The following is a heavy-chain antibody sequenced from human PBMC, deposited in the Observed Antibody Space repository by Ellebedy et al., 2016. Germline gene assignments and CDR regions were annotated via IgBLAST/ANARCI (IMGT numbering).Heavy chain of an antibody. J-gene: IGHJ4*02. D-gene: IGHD2-2*02. CDR2: ISWNSGSI. V-gene: IGHV3-9*01. CDR1: GFTFDDYA. Sequence: GGSLRLXXAASGFTFDDYAMHWVRQAPGKGLEWVSGISWNSGSIGYADSVKGRFTISRDNAKNSLYLQMNSLRAEDTALYYCAKDIWSTVVVPAAIFDYWGQGTLVTVSS. CDR3: AKDIWSTVVVPAAIFDY.